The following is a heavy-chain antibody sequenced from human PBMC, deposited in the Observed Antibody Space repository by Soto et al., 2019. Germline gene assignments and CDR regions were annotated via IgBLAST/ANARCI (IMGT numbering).Heavy chain of an antibody. CDR3: AREYKVAAAAYFDY. CDR1: GGSISSYY. J-gene: IGHJ4*02. CDR2: ISYDGSNK. D-gene: IGHD6-13*01. Sequence: QVQLQESGPGLVKPSETLSLTCTVSGGSISSYYWSWIRQPPGKGLEWVAVISYDGSNKYYADSVKGRFTISRDNSKNTLYLQMNSLRAEDTAVYYCAREYKVAAAAYFDYWGQGTLVTVSS. V-gene: IGHV3-30-3*01.